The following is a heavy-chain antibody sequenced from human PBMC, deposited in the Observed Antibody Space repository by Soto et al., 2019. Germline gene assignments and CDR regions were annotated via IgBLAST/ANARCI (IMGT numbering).Heavy chain of an antibody. J-gene: IGHJ6*02. Sequence: PSQTLSLTCVISGDSVSSSSVAWNWVRQSPSRGLEWLGRTYYRSRWYSDFAVSVRGRIVINADTSKNQFSLQLNSVTPEDTAVYFCARSEEDSAYYCYGFDVWGQGTMVTVSS. CDR1: GDSVSSSSVA. D-gene: IGHD2-15*01. V-gene: IGHV6-1*01. CDR2: TYYRSRWYS. CDR3: ARSEEDSAYYCYGFDV.